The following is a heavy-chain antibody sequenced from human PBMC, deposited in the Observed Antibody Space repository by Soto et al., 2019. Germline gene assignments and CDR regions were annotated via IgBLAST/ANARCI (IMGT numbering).Heavy chain of an antibody. J-gene: IGHJ6*02. D-gene: IGHD2-2*01. CDR3: ARERYQVISDGMDV. V-gene: IGHV1-2*02. CDR2: INPQTGGT. Sequence: ASVKVSCKASGYTFTGYYIHWVREAPGQGLEWMGWINPQTGGTSYAQKFQGRVTLSRDTSINTAYLELSRLTFDDAAVYFCARERYQVISDGMDVWGQGTTVTVYS. CDR1: GYTFTGYY.